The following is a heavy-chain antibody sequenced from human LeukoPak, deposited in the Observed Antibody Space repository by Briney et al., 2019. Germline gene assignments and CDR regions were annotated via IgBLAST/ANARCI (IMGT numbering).Heavy chain of an antibody. D-gene: IGHD2-15*01. CDR1: GGSISSGGYY. J-gene: IGHJ5*02. Sequence: SETLSLTCTVSGGSISSGGYYWSWIRQHPGKGLEWIGYIYYSGSTNYNPSLKSRVTISVDTSKNQFSLKLSSVTAADTAVYYCAREAATRRTLKNWFDPWGQGTLVTVSS. CDR2: IYYSGST. V-gene: IGHV4-31*03. CDR3: AREAATRRTLKNWFDP.